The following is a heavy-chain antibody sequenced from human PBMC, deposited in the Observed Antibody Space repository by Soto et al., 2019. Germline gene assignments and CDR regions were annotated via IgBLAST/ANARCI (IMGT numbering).Heavy chain of an antibody. CDR3: ARGLRNDNSAYSPFDH. J-gene: IGHJ4*02. D-gene: IGHD4-17*01. CDR1: GFTFSSYS. CDR2: ITADKGDR. V-gene: IGHV1-3*01. Sequence: QVQLVQSAAEVKEPGASVKLSCKASGFTFSSYSLQWLRQAPGQGLEWMGWITADKGDRAYSQKLQGRVSMTRDTSASMAYREVSSGRSDDTAVYCGARGLRNDNSAYSPFDHWGQGTLVTVSS.